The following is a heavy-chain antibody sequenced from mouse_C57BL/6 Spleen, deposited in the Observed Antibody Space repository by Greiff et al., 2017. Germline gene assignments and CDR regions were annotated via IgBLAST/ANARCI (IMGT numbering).Heavy chain of an antibody. J-gene: IGHJ4*01. CDR1: GFTFSDYY. CDR2: INYDGSST. CDR3: ARDVGYWDAMDY. Sequence: EVQLVESEGGLVQPGSSMKLSCTASGFTFSDYYMAWVRQVPEKGLEWVANINYDGSSTYYLDSLKSRFIISRDNAKNILYLQMSSLKSEDTATYYCARDVGYWDAMDYWGQGTSVTVSS. D-gene: IGHD2-3*01. V-gene: IGHV5-16*01.